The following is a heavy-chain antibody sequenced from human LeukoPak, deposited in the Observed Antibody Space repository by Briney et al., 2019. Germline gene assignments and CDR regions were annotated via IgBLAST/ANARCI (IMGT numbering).Heavy chain of an antibody. CDR1: GYTFTSYG. V-gene: IGHV1-18*01. Sequence: ASVKVSCKASGYTFTSYGISWVRQAPGQGLEWMGWISAYNGNTNYAQKLQGRVTMTTDTSTSTAYMELRSLRSDDTAVYYCARHITMVRGTHDYGMDVWGQGTTVTVSS. CDR3: ARHITMVRGTHDYGMDV. D-gene: IGHD3-10*01. CDR2: ISAYNGNT. J-gene: IGHJ6*02.